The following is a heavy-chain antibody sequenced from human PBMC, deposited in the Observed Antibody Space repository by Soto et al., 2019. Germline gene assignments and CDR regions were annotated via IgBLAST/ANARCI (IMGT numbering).Heavy chain of an antibody. CDR2: IYYSGST. CDR1: GGSISSDGFY. D-gene: IGHD3-9*01. Sequence: QVQLQESGPGLVKPSQTLSLTCTVSGGSISSDGFYWSWIRQHPGKGLEWIGYIYYSGSTYYNPSLKSRVTIAVDTSKNQFSLKLSSVTAADTAVYYCARSHDILTGSDGFDIWGQGTRVTVSS. V-gene: IGHV4-31*03. CDR3: ARSHDILTGSDGFDI. J-gene: IGHJ3*02.